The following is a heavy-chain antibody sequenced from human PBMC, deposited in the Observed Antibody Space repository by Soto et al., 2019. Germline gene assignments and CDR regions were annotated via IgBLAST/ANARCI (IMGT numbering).Heavy chain of an antibody. D-gene: IGHD3-10*01. V-gene: IGHV5-10-1*01. CDR3: ARLWFGELLFSGRDYYYGMDV. J-gene: IGHJ6*02. CDR1: GYSFTSYW. Sequence: PGESLKISCKGSGYSFTSYWISWVRQMPGKGLDWMGRIDPSDSYTNYSPSFQGHVTISADKSISTAYLQWSSLKASDTAMYYCARLWFGELLFSGRDYYYGMDVWGQGTTVTVSS. CDR2: IDPSDSYT.